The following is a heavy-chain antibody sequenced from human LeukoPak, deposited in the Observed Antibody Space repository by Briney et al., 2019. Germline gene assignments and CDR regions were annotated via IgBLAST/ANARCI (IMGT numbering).Heavy chain of an antibody. CDR1: GFTFSSYA. CDR3: AKVQYYDFWSGSTN. V-gene: IGHV3-23*01. Sequence: GGSLRLSCAASGFTFSSYAMSWVRQAPGKGLEWVSAISGSGGSTYYADSVKGRFTISRDNSKNTLCLQMNSLRAEDTAVYYCAKVQYYDFWSGSTNWGQGTLVTVSS. D-gene: IGHD3-3*01. J-gene: IGHJ4*02. CDR2: ISGSGGST.